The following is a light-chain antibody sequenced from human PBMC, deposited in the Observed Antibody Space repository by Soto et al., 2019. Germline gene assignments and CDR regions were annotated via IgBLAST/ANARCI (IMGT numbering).Light chain of an antibody. CDR2: GAS. CDR3: QQYNSQST. CDR1: QSVSSN. J-gene: IGKJ1*01. Sequence: EIEMTQSPATLSVSAGERATLSCRASQSVSSNLAWYQQKPGQAPRLLVYGASTRATGIPARFSGSGSGTQFTLTISSLQPDDFATYYCQQYNSQSTFGQGTKVDIK. V-gene: IGKV3-15*01.